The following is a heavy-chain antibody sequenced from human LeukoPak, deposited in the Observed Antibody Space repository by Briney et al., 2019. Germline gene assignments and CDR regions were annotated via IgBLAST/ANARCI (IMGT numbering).Heavy chain of an antibody. Sequence: PSETLSLTCAVSGGSFSSAGYSWGWIRQPPGKGLEWIGYIFHSGSTYYNPSLKSRVTISPDRSKNQFSLKLSSVTAADTAVYYCARFIVATIPSRSDPWGQGTLVTVSS. CDR1: GGSFSSAGYS. J-gene: IGHJ5*02. CDR3: ARFIVATIPSRSDP. D-gene: IGHD5-12*01. V-gene: IGHV4-30-2*01. CDR2: IFHSGST.